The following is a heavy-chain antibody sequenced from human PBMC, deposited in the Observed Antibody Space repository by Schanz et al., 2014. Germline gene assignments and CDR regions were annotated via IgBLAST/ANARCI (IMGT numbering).Heavy chain of an antibody. CDR1: CGSISSYY. V-gene: IGHV4-59*01. CDR3: ARDGLGADY. Sequence: QVQLQESGPGLVKPSETLSLTCTVSCGSISSYYWSWIRQPPGKGLEWIGHRDSSGSTKYNPSLKSRVTISIDTSKNQISLRLRSVTEADTAVYYCARDGLGADYWGQGTLVTVSS. CDR2: RDSSGST. J-gene: IGHJ4*02.